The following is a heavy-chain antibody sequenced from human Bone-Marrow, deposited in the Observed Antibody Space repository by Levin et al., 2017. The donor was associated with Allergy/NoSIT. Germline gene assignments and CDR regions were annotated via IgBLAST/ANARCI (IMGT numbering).Heavy chain of an antibody. D-gene: IGHD3-22*01. CDR2: INEDGSEK. V-gene: IGHV3-7*01. J-gene: IGHJ4*02. CDR1: GFTFNYFW. CDR3: AREYYHDSSGYRAFGY. Sequence: GGSLRLSCAASGFTFNYFWVSWVRQAPGKGLEWVANINEDGSEKYYVDSVRGRFTISRDNAKNSLVLQMNSLRDDDTAVYYWAREYYHDSSGYRAFGYWGLGTLVTVSS.